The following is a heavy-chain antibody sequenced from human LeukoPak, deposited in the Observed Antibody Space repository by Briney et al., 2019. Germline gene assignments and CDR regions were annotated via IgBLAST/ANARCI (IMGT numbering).Heavy chain of an antibody. J-gene: IGHJ5*02. Sequence: SETLSLTCTVSGGSISSYYWSWIRQPPGKGLEWIGYIYYSGSTNYNPSLKSRVTISVDTSKNQFSLKLSSVTAADTAVYYCAKGGVIPASKRGNWFHPWGQGTLVTVSS. CDR1: GGSISSYY. CDR3: AKGGVIPASKRGNWFHP. CDR2: IYYSGST. V-gene: IGHV4-59*01. D-gene: IGHD2-2*01.